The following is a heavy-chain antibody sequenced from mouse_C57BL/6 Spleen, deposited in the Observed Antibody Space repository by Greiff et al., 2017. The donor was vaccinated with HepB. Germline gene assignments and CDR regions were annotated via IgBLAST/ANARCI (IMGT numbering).Heavy chain of an antibody. J-gene: IGHJ1*03. V-gene: IGHV2-2*01. CDR1: GFSLTSYG. Sequence: VQRVESGPGLVQPSQSLSITCTVSGFSLTSYGVHWVRQSPGKGLEWLGVIWSGGSTDYNAAFISRLSISKDNSKSQVFFKMNSLQADDTAIYYCARHGSSFWYFDVWGTGTTVTVSS. CDR2: IWSGGST. D-gene: IGHD1-1*01. CDR3: ARHGSSFWYFDV.